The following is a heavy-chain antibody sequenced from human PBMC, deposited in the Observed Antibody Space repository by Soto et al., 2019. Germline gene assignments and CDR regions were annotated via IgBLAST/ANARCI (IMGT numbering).Heavy chain of an antibody. CDR1: GYTFTSYG. V-gene: IGHV1-18*04. CDR2: ISAYNGNT. J-gene: IGHJ4*02. D-gene: IGHD6-13*01. Sequence: GPSVKVSCKASGYTFTSYGISWVRQAPGQGLEWMGWISAYNGNTNYAQKLQGRVTMTTDTSTSTAYMELRSLRSDDTAVYYCARFRIAAAGTFFDYWGQGTLVTVSS. CDR3: ARFRIAAAGTFFDY.